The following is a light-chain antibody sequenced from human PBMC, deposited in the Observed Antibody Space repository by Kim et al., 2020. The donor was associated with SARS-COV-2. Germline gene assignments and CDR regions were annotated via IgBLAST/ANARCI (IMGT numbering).Light chain of an antibody. CDR1: QNIRDY. CDR3: EQSYDVPWT. Sequence: SSIGDRDTITCRASQNIRDYLHWYQQKPGTAPKLLIHAASTLQGGVPSRFRGSGSETEFSLTITSLQPEDFATYYCEQSYDVPWTFGQGTKVDIK. CDR2: AAS. J-gene: IGKJ1*01. V-gene: IGKV1-39*01.